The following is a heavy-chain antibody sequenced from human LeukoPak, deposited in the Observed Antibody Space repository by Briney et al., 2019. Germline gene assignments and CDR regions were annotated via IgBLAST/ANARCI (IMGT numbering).Heavy chain of an antibody. CDR2: IWYDGSNK. CDR3: AKDQARNYYDSSGFDY. CDR1: GFTFSSYG. Sequence: GGSLRLSCAASGFTFSSYGMHWVRQAPGKGLEWVAVIWYDGSNKYYADTVKGRFTISRDNSKNTLYLQMNSLRAEDTAVYYCAKDQARNYYDSSGFDYWGQGTPVTVSS. J-gene: IGHJ4*02. V-gene: IGHV3-33*06. D-gene: IGHD3-22*01.